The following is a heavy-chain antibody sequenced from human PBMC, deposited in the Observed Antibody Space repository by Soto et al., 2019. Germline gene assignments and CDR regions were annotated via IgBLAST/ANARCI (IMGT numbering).Heavy chain of an antibody. CDR3: ARVKGGALSDQMEPSIVLFPALGSRSHYYYGMDV. V-gene: IGHV1-18*01. J-gene: IGHJ6*02. CDR1: GYTFTSYG. Sequence: ASVKVSCKASGYTFTSYGISWVRQAPGQGLEWMGWISAYNGNTNYAQKLQGRVTMTTDTSTSTAYMELRSLRSDDTAVYYCARVKGGALSDQMEPSIVLFPALGSRSHYYYGMDVWGQGTTVTVSS. D-gene: IGHD2-2*01. CDR2: ISAYNGNT.